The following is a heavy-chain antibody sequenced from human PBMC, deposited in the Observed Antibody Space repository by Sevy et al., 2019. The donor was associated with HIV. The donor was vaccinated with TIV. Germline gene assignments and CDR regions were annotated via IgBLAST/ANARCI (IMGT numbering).Heavy chain of an antibody. V-gene: IGHV3-13*01. Sequence: GGSLRLSCAASGFTFSSYDMHWVRQATGKGLEWVSAIGSAGDTYDPGSVKGRFTFSRENAKNSLYLQMNSLRAGDTAVYYCARGGGRAAGVLEYAFDIWGQGTMVTVSS. J-gene: IGHJ3*02. D-gene: IGHD6-13*01. CDR1: GFTFSSYD. CDR3: ARGGGRAAGVLEYAFDI. CDR2: IGSAGDT.